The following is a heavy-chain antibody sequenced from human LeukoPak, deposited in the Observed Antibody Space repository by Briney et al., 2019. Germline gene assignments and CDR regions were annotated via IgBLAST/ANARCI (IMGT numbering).Heavy chain of an antibody. CDR3: AKDRALSFAFDY. V-gene: IGHV3-21*01. D-gene: IGHD3-10*01. CDR1: GFTFSSYS. CDR2: ISSSSSYI. Sequence: GGSLRLSCAASGFTFSSYSMNWVRQAPGKGLEWVSSISSSSSYIYYADSVKGRFTISRDNAKNSLYLQMNSLRPEDTAVYYCAKDRALSFAFDYWGQGTLVTVFS. J-gene: IGHJ4*02.